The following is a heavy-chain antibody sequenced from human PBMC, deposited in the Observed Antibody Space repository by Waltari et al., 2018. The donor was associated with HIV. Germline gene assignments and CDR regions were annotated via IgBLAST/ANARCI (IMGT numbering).Heavy chain of an antibody. CDR2: IYHSGST. CDR3: ARDPRVAFDFTTAGYYGMDV. D-gene: IGHD3-9*01. V-gene: IGHV4-4*02. J-gene: IGHJ6*02. CDR1: GDSISSSNW. Sequence: QVQLQESGPGLVKPSGTLTLTCAVSGDSISSSNWWRWVRQPPGKGLEWIGEIYHSGSTNYNPSLKSRVTISVDKSKNQFSLNLRSVTAADTAVYYCARDPRVAFDFTTAGYYGMDVWGQGATLTVSS.